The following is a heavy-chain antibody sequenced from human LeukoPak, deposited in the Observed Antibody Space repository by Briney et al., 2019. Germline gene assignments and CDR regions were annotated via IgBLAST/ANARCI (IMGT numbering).Heavy chain of an antibody. V-gene: IGHV1-2*02. D-gene: IGHD3-3*01. CDR2: INPNSGGT. CDR1: RYTFNGYY. Sequence: ASVKVSCKASRYTFNGYYMHWVRQAPGQGLEWMGWINPNSGGTNYAQKFQGRVTMTRDTSISTAYMELSRLRSDDTAVYYCARDYDFWSGYFDFDYWGQGTLVTVSS. CDR3: ARDYDFWSGYFDFDY. J-gene: IGHJ4*02.